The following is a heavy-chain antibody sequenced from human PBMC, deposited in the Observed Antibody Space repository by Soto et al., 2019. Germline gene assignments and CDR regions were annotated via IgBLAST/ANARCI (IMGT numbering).Heavy chain of an antibody. J-gene: IGHJ5*02. CDR1: GFTFSSYA. CDR2: ISGSGGST. Sequence: GGSLRLSCAASGFTFSSYAMSWVRQAPGKGLEWVSAISGSGGSTYYADSVKGRFTISRDNSKNTLYLQMNSLRAEDTAVYYCAKVVSVYYDFWSGYYAFDPWGQGTLVTVSS. CDR3: AKVVSVYYDFWSGYYAFDP. D-gene: IGHD3-3*01. V-gene: IGHV3-23*01.